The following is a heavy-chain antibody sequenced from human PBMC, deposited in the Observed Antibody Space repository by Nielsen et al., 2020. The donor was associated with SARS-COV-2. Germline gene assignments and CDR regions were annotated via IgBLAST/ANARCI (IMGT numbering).Heavy chain of an antibody. CDR3: ARDSSGTYRRVDY. V-gene: IGHV1-46*01. D-gene: IGHD3-22*01. J-gene: IGHJ4*02. CDR1: GYTFTNHY. CDR2: INPTNGGT. Sequence: ASVKVSCKASGYTFTNHYMHWVRQAPGQGLEWMGLINPTNGGTTYAQKFQGRVTMTRDTSTSTVYMELSSLRSDDTAVYYCARDSSGTYRRVDYWGQGTLVIVSS.